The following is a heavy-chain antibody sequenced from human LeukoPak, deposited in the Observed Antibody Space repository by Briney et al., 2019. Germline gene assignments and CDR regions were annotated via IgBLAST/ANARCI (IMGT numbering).Heavy chain of an antibody. Sequence: ASVKVSCKASGYTFTSYGISWVRQAPGQGLEWMGWISAYNGNTNYAQKLQGRVTMTTDTSTSTAYMELRSLRSDDTAVYYCARDLGITGTKEPCDYWGQGTLVTVSS. V-gene: IGHV1-18*01. D-gene: IGHD1-7*01. J-gene: IGHJ4*02. CDR3: ARDLGITGTKEPCDY. CDR2: ISAYNGNT. CDR1: GYTFTSYG.